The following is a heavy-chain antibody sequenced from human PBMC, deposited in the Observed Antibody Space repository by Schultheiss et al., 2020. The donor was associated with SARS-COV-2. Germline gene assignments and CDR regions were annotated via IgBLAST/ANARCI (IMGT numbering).Heavy chain of an antibody. D-gene: IGHD4-17*01. CDR3: ARSGSGDYAEDAFDI. Sequence: SETLSLTCAVYGGSFSGYYWSWIRQHPGKGLEWIGYIYYSGSTYYNPSLKSRVTISVDTSKNQFSLKLSSVTAADTAVYYCARSGSGDYAEDAFDIWGQGTMVTVSS. V-gene: IGHV4-34*01. CDR2: IYYSGST. J-gene: IGHJ3*02. CDR1: GGSFSGYY.